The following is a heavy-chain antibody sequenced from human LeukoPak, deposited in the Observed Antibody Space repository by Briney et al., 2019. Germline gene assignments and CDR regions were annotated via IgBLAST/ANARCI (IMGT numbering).Heavy chain of an antibody. Sequence: GGSLRLSCAASGFTFSSYGMHWVRQAPGKGLEWVAVIWYDGSNKYYADSVKGRFTISRDNSKNTLYLQMNSLRAEDTAVYYCARGHPRVTMVRGVIDYYGMDVWGQGTTVTVSS. CDR1: GFTFSSYG. J-gene: IGHJ6*02. CDR2: IWYDGSNK. CDR3: ARGHPRVTMVRGVIDYYGMDV. V-gene: IGHV3-33*01. D-gene: IGHD3-10*01.